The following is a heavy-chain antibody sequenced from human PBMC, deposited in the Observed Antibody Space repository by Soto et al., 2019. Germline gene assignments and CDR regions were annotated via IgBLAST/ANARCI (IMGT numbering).Heavy chain of an antibody. D-gene: IGHD5-12*01. V-gene: IGHV4-61*01. CDR1: GGSVIIGSFY. Sequence: TLSLTCTVSGGSVIIGSFYWSWIRRPPWKGLEWIGYFYDSGSTNYNPSLRSRVTMSVDTSKNQFSLKLSSVTAADTAVYYCAASAPTATNYYYAMDVWGQGTTVTVSS. CDR3: AASAPTATNYYYAMDV. J-gene: IGHJ6*02. CDR2: FYDSGST.